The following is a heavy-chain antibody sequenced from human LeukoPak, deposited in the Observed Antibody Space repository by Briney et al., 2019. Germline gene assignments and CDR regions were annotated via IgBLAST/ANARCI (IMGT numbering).Heavy chain of an antibody. D-gene: IGHD3-16*01. Sequence: GGSLRLSCPASGFTFSDYWMSWMRQAPGKGLEWVADIKYDGDEEYYVDSVKGRFTISRDNAKNSVYLQLNSLRAEDTAGYYCKSGGGAPGSFDNWG. CDR1: GFTFSDYW. CDR2: IKYDGDEE. CDR3: KSGGGAPGSFDN. V-gene: IGHV3-7*01. J-gene: IGHJ4*01.